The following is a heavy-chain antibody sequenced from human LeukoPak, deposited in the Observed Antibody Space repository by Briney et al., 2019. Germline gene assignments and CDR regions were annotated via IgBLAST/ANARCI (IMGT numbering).Heavy chain of an antibody. CDR3: ARVGVGAKDYYMDV. D-gene: IGHD1-26*01. Sequence: PSETLSLTCTVSGGSISSGSYYWGWIRQPPGKGLEWIGRIYTSGSTNYNPSLKSRVTISVDTSKNQFSLKLSSVTAADTAVYYCARVGVGAKDYYMDVWGKGTTVTVSS. J-gene: IGHJ6*03. CDR2: IYTSGST. CDR1: GGSISSGSYY. V-gene: IGHV4-61*02.